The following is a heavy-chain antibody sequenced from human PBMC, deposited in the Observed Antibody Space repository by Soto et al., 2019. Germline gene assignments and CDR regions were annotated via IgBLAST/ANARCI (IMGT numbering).Heavy chain of an antibody. V-gene: IGHV3-64*01. J-gene: IGHJ4*02. Sequence: AGGSLRLSCAASGFTFSGYSMHWVRQAPGKGLEYVSAISSNGDSTYYANSVKGRFTISRDNSKNTLYLQLGSLRAEDMAVYYCARDSITGTSNFDHWGQGTLVTVSS. D-gene: IGHD1-20*01. CDR3: ARDSITGTSNFDH. CDR1: GFTFSGYS. CDR2: ISSNGDST.